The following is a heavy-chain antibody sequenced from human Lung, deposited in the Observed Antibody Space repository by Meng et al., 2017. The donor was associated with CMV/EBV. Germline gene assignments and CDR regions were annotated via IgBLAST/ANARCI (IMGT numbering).Heavy chain of an antibody. V-gene: IGHV6-1*01. Sequence: SETLSLTCAISGDSVSSNSAAWNWIRQSPSRGLEWLGRTYYRSKWYNDYAVSVKSRITINSDTSKNQFSLQLNSVTPEDTAVYYCARGHYDSSGYPIDYWGQGTLVTVSS. CDR1: GDSVSSNSAA. J-gene: IGHJ4*02. CDR3: ARGHYDSSGYPIDY. D-gene: IGHD3-22*01. CDR2: TYYRSKWYN.